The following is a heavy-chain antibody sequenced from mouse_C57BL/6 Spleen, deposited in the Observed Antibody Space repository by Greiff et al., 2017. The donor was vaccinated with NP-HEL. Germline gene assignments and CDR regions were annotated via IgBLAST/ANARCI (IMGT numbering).Heavy chain of an antibody. J-gene: IGHJ1*03. CDR1: GFTFSSYA. Sequence: EVKVEESGGGLVKPGGSLKLSCAASGFTFSSYAMSWVRQTPEKRLEWVATISDGGSYTYYPDNVKGRFTISRDNAKNNLYLQMSHLKSEDTAMYYCARERDYGSSYGYFDVWGTGTTVTVSS. D-gene: IGHD1-1*01. CDR3: ARERDYGSSYGYFDV. V-gene: IGHV5-4*01. CDR2: ISDGGSYT.